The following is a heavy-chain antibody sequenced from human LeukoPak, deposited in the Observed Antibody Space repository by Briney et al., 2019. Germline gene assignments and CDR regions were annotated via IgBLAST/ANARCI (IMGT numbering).Heavy chain of an antibody. J-gene: IGHJ6*02. V-gene: IGHV4-59*08. CDR2: IYYSGST. CDR1: GGSISSCY. CDR3: ARHSYGNGRYGMDV. Sequence: SETLSLTCTVSGGSISSCYWSWIRQPPGKGLEWIGYIYYSGSTNYNPSLKSRVTISVDTSKNQFSLKLSSVTAADTAVYYCARHSYGNGRYGMDVWGQGTTVTVSS. D-gene: IGHD4-11*01.